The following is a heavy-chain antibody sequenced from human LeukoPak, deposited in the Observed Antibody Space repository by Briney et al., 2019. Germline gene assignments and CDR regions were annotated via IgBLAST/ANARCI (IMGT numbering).Heavy chain of an antibody. V-gene: IGHV3-74*01. J-gene: IGHJ4*02. CDR3: AKGDLGFGNYYFDY. CDR1: GFTFTNHW. Sequence: GGSLRLSCAASGFTFTNHWMHWVRQAPGKGLVWVSRIRPDGRETNHAGSVKGRFTISRDNSKNTLYLQMNSLRAEDTAVYYCAKGDLGFGNYYFDYWGQGTLVTVSS. D-gene: IGHD1-1*01. CDR2: IRPDGRET.